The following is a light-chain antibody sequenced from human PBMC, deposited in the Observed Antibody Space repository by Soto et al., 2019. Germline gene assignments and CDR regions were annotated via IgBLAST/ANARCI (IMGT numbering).Light chain of an antibody. J-gene: IGKJ2*01. CDR1: QSFSSRS. Sequence: EIVLTQSPGTLSLSPGERATLSCRASQSFSSRSLAWYQQKPGQAPRLLIYGASNRATGIPDRFSGSGSGTDFTLTISRLEPEDFAVYYCQQYGSSPPYTFGQGTKLEI. CDR3: QQYGSSPPYT. CDR2: GAS. V-gene: IGKV3-20*01.